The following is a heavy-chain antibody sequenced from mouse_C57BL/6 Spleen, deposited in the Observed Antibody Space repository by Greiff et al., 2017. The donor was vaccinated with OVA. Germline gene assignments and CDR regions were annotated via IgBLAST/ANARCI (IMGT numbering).Heavy chain of an antibody. CDR2: FYPGSGSI. CDR1: GYTFTEYT. CDR3: ARHEEGLYYGSSYFDY. Sequence: VQLQQSGAELVKPGASVKLSCKASGYTFTEYTIHWVKQRSGQGLEWIGWFYPGSGSIKYNEKFKDKATLTADKSSSTVYMELSRLTSEDSAVYFCARHEEGLYYGSSYFDYWGQGTTLTVSS. J-gene: IGHJ2*01. D-gene: IGHD1-1*01. V-gene: IGHV1-62-2*01.